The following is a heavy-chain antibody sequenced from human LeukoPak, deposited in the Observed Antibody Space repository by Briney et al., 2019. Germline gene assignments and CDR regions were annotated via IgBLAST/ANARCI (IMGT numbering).Heavy chain of an antibody. V-gene: IGHV1-69*01. CDR1: GGTFSSYA. D-gene: IGHD1-14*01. CDR2: IIPIFGTA. CDR3: AREVASDSEYYFDY. Sequence: GASVKVSCKASGGTFSSYAISWVRQAPGQGLEWIGGIIPIFGTANYAQKFQGRVTITADESTSTAYMELSSLRSEDTAVYYCAREVASDSEYYFDYWGQGTLVTVSS. J-gene: IGHJ4*02.